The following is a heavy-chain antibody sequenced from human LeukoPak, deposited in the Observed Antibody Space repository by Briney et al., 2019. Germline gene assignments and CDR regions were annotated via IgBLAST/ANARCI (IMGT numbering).Heavy chain of an antibody. Sequence: ASVKVSCKASGGTFSSYAISWVRQAPGQGLEWMGGIIPIFGTANYAQKFQGRATITADKSTSTAYMELSSLRSEGTAVYYCARGGLTGTPGSAFDIWGQGTMVTVSS. CDR3: ARGGLTGTPGSAFDI. D-gene: IGHD1-1*01. J-gene: IGHJ3*02. CDR1: GGTFSSYA. CDR2: IIPIFGTA. V-gene: IGHV1-69*06.